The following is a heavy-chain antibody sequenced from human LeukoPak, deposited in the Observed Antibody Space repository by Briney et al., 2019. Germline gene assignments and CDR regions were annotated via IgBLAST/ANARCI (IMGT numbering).Heavy chain of an antibody. CDR3: ARDPSSVTLYFFDY. CDR1: GYTFRGNY. D-gene: IGHD4-11*01. V-gene: IGHV1-2*02. Sequence: ASVKVSCKASGYTFRGNYIHWLRQAPGQGLEWMGWIDANNGDTKSAQKFQGRVTMSRDTSISTAYMGLSSLSPDDAAVYYCARDPSSVTLYFFDYWGRGTLVTVSS. J-gene: IGHJ4*02. CDR2: IDANNGDT.